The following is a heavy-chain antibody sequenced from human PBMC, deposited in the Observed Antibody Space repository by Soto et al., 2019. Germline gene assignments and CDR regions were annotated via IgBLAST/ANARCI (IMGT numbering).Heavy chain of an antibody. CDR2: IRDDSSIK. J-gene: IGHJ5*02. CDR3: ARARGRNWFGT. CDR1: GFSFSIYG. V-gene: IGHV3-48*02. D-gene: IGHD1-26*01. Sequence: EVQMVQSGGGLVQPGGSLRLSCAASGFSFSIYGMNWVRRAPGKGLEWVAYIRDDSSIKYYADSVKGRFTVSRDNGKDSLYLQMNSLRDEDTAVYYCARARGRNWFGTWGQGTLVTVSP.